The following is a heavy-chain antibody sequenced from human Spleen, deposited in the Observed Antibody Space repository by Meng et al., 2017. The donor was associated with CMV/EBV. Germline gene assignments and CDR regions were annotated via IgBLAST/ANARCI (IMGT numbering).Heavy chain of an antibody. J-gene: IGHJ4*02. CDR3: ARVRSSGWYKDPDYYDY. D-gene: IGHD6-19*01. CDR1: YTFRSDY. Sequence: YTFRSDYMHGGRQALGQGLEWVGMINPSGGSTSYAQKFQGRVTVTRDTSTSTVYLELSSLRSEDTAMYYCARVRSSGWYKDPDYYDYWGQGTLVTVSS. CDR2: INPSGGST. V-gene: IGHV1-46*01.